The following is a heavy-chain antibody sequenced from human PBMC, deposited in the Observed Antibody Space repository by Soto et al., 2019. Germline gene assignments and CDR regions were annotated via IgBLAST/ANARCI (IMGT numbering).Heavy chain of an antibody. CDR3: ARQPPHCVWHGMHV. D-gene: IGHD3-16*01. CDR2: IYFSGSA. CDR1: CGSISSGDFY. Sequence: QVQLQESGPGLVKPSQTLALTCTVSCGSISSGDFYCSWIRQPPGKGLECIGYIYFSGSAYYSPSLMSRVAKSVDTSKNQFSLKSHSVTAAHTAVYFSARQPPHCVWHGMHVWGPGTTVPGSS. J-gene: IGHJ6*02. V-gene: IGHV4-30-4*01.